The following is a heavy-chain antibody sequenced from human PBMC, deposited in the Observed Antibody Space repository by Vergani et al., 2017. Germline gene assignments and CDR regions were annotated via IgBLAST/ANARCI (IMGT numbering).Heavy chain of an antibody. D-gene: IGHD3-22*01. J-gene: IGHJ6*02. CDR3: ARGRYDSSGYYSYYYYYGMDV. CDR2: IKNTGDST. Sequence: EVQLLQSEGAVVQPGGSLRLSCVASGFTFSSHAMSWVRQGHGQGLEWVSSIKNTGDSTHYADSVKGRFTISRDNSKNTLYLQMNSLRAEDTAVYYCARGRYDSSGYYSYYYYYGMDVWGQGTTVTVSS. CDR1: GFTFSSHA. V-gene: IGHV3-23*01.